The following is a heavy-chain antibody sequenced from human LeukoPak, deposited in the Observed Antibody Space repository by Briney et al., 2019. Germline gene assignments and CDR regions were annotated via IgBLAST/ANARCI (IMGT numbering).Heavy chain of an antibody. Sequence: SVKVSCKASGGTFSSYAISWVRQAPGQGLEWMGGIIPIFGTANYAQKFQGRVTITTDESTSTAYMELSSLRSEDTAVYYCAREGGVHPYYDSNWFDPWGQGTLVTVSS. J-gene: IGHJ5*02. V-gene: IGHV1-69*05. D-gene: IGHD3-22*01. CDR3: AREGGVHPYYDSNWFDP. CDR1: GGTFSSYA. CDR2: IIPIFGTA.